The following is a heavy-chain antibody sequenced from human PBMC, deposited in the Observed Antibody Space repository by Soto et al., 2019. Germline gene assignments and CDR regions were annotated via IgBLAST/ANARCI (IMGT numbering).Heavy chain of an antibody. CDR2: ISYDGSNK. J-gene: IGHJ4*02. Sequence: GSLILSCSASGCTFSSYGMHWVRQAPGKGLEWVAVISYDGSNKYYADSVKGRFTISRDNSKNTLYLQMNSLRAEDTAVYYCAKDINLRWQGIDYWGQGTLVTVYS. CDR3: AKDINLRWQGIDY. CDR1: GCTFSSYG. V-gene: IGHV3-30*18. D-gene: IGHD4-17*01.